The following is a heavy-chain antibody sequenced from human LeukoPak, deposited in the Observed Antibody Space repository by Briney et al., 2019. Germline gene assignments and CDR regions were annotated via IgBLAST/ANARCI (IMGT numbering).Heavy chain of an antibody. D-gene: IGHD4-23*01. CDR3: AKFSPYGGNSY. V-gene: IGHV3-23*01. J-gene: IGHJ4*02. CDR1: GFTFSGSA. CDR2: ISGNGAAT. Sequence: GGSLRLSCAASGFTFSGSATSWVRQAPGKGLEWVSAISGNGAATFYADSVKGRFTISRDNSKNTLYLQMNSLKVEDTALYYCAKFSPYGGNSYWGQGTLVTVSS.